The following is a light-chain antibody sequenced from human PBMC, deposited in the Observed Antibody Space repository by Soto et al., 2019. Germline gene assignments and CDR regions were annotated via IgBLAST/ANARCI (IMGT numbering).Light chain of an antibody. J-gene: IGKJ2*01. Sequence: EIVMTQSPATLSVSPGERATLSCRASQSVSSNLAWYQQKPGQAPRLLIYGASTRATGIPVRFSGSGSGTEVTLTISSLQSEDFAVYYCQQFNNWPYTFGHGTRLEIK. CDR3: QQFNNWPYT. V-gene: IGKV3-15*01. CDR2: GAS. CDR1: QSVSSN.